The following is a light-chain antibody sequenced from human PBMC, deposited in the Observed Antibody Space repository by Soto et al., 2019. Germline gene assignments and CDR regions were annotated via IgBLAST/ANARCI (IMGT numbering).Light chain of an antibody. J-gene: IGLJ2*01. Sequence: SYELTQPPSVSVAPGQTARITCGGNNIGRKSVHWYQQKPGQAPLLVVYDDSDRPSGIPERFSGSNSANTATLTISRVEAXDXXDYYCQVWDSSSDHVVFGGGTKLTVL. CDR2: DDS. CDR3: QVWDSSSDHVV. CDR1: NIGRKS. V-gene: IGLV3-21*02.